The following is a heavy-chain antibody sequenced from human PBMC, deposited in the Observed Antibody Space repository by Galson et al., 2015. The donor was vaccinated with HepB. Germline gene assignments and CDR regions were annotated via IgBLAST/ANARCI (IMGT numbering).Heavy chain of an antibody. J-gene: IGHJ6*02. CDR2: INPNSGGT. CDR1: GYSFTRYN. V-gene: IGHV1-2*04. CDR3: ARERAAAGNTDVYYYYGMDV. Sequence: SVTVSCKATGYSFTRYNMPWVRQAPGQRLEWMGWINPNSGGTNYAQKFQGWVTMTRDTSISTAYMELSRLRSDDTAVYYCARERAAAGNTDVYYYYGMDVWGQGTTVTVSS. D-gene: IGHD6-13*01.